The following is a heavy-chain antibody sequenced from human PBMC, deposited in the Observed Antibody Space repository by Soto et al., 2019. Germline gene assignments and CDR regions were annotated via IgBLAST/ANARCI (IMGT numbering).Heavy chain of an antibody. Sequence: GGSLRLSCASSGFTVSSNYMSWVRQAPGKGLEWVSVIYSGGSTYYADSVKGRFTISRDNSKNTLYLQMNSLRAEDTAVYYCAREDGYRGGDAFDIWGQGTMVTVSS. CDR2: IYSGGST. D-gene: IGHD5-12*01. V-gene: IGHV3-66*01. CDR1: GFTVSSNY. J-gene: IGHJ3*02. CDR3: AREDGYRGGDAFDI.